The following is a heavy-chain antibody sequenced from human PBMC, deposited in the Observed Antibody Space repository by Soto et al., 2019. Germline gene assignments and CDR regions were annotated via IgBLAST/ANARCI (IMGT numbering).Heavy chain of an antibody. D-gene: IGHD5-12*01. CDR1: GGTFNRHA. Sequence: QVQLVQSGAEVQTPGSAVKVSCRASGGTFNRHAITWVRQAPGQGLEWMGGIIPMLNKVTYVEKLQGRVTITADESTTTVYMELSSLTSEDTAVYFCARDQGGTRGYSGYDAFDYWCQGTLVTVSS. CDR3: ARDQGGTRGYSGYDAFDY. J-gene: IGHJ4*02. CDR2: IIPMLNKV. V-gene: IGHV1-69*01.